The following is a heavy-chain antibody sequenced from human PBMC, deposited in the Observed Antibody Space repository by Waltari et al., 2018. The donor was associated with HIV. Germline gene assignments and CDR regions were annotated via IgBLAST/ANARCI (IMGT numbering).Heavy chain of an antibody. J-gene: IGHJ5*02. CDR1: GFPFGASG. CDR2: ISDRGQTL. V-gene: IGHV3-48*03. CDR3: VRGGAAFVTGGMQVVQPGP. D-gene: IGHD6-6*01. Sequence: DVQIVESGGGLVRPGGSLRLACLASGFPFGASGMTWVRQAPGKGLEWLSYISDRGQTLYYTSSTKGRFTVSRNNAKRSLYLDMSGLTAADTAVYYCVRGGAAFVTGGMQVVQPGPWGQGTLVTVS.